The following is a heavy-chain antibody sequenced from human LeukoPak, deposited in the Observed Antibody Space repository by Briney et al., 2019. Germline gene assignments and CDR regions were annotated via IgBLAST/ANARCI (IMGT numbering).Heavy chain of an antibody. CDR2: ISAYNGNP. V-gene: IGHV1-18*03. Sequence: ASVKVSCKASRYTFTSYGISWVRQAPGHGLEWLGWISAYNGNPNYAKKLQGSVNMTTYKYTSTAYMELRSLRSDDMALYYCARGWGYSYGYLDYWGQGTLVTVSS. CDR1: RYTFTSYG. CDR3: ARGWGYSYGYLDY. D-gene: IGHD5-18*01. J-gene: IGHJ4*02.